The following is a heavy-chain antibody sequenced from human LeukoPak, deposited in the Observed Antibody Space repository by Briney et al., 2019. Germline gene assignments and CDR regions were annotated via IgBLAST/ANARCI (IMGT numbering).Heavy chain of an antibody. Sequence: PGRSLRLSCAASGFTFNSYDMHWIRQAPGKGLEWVALIWYDGSSKSYPDSVKGRFSISRDNSKDTLYLQMNSLRAEDTAVYYCASRDNWNQGDYWGQGTLVTVSS. CDR2: IWYDGSSK. V-gene: IGHV3-33*01. CDR1: GFTFNSYD. CDR3: ASRDNWNQGDY. J-gene: IGHJ4*02. D-gene: IGHD1-20*01.